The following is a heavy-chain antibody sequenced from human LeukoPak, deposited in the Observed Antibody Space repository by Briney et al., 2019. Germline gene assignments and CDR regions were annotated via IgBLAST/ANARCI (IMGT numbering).Heavy chain of an antibody. Sequence: SETLSLTCTVSGGSISSSSYYWGWIRQPPGKWLEWIGSIYYSGSTNHNPSLKRRVTISVDTSKNQFSLKLSSVTAADTALYYCARDSLLPSAMGYYYMDVWGKGTTVTVSS. V-gene: IGHV4-39*07. J-gene: IGHJ6*03. CDR1: GGSISSSSYY. CDR2: IYYSGST. D-gene: IGHD2-2*01. CDR3: ARDSLLPSAMGYYYMDV.